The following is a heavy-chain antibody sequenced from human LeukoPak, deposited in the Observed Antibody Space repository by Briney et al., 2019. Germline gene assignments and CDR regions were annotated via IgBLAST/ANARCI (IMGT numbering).Heavy chain of an antibody. D-gene: IGHD4-11*01. J-gene: IGHJ4*02. CDR1: GFAFSSYA. CDR2: ISGGGGET. V-gene: IGHV3-23*01. CDR3: TKGPNESSNYLFDY. Sequence: AGGSLRLSCAASGFAFSSYAMNWVRQAPGKGLEWISVISGGGGETYYAGSVKGRFTISRDNSKNTVYVELNSLGGDDTAVYYCTKGPNESSNYLFDYWGQGTLVTVSS.